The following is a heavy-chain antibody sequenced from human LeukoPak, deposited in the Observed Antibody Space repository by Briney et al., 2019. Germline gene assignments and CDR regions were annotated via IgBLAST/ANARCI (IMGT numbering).Heavy chain of an antibody. CDR3: ARDSYSGSYISY. D-gene: IGHD1-26*01. Sequence: PGGSLRLSCAASGFTFSNFWMTWVRQAPGQGLEWMGRIIPIFGTANYAQEFQGRVTITTDESTSTAYMELSSLRSEDTAVYYCARDSYSGSYISYWGQGTLVTVSS. V-gene: IGHV1-69*05. CDR2: IIPIFGTA. CDR1: GFTFSNFW. J-gene: IGHJ4*02.